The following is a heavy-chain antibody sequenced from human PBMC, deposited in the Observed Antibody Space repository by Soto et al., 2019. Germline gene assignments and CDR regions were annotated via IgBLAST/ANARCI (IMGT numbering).Heavy chain of an antibody. D-gene: IGHD1-26*01. J-gene: IGHJ6*02. Sequence: SETLSLTCTVSGGSVSSGSYYWSWIRQPPGKGLEWIGYIYYSGSTNHNPSLKSRVTISVDTSKNHVALQLSSGTAADTAVYYCVRDRVGLQFGYYYYHGMDVWGQGTTVTVSS. CDR1: GGSVSSGSYY. CDR2: IYYSGST. CDR3: VRDRVGLQFGYYYYHGMDV. V-gene: IGHV4-61*01.